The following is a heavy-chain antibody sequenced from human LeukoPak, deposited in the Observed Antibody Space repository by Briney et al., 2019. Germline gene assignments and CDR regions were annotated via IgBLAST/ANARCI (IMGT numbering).Heavy chain of an antibody. Sequence: ASVKVSCKASGYTFTSYGISWVRQAPGQGLEWMGWISAYNGNTNYAQKLQGRVTMTTDTSTSTAYMELRSLRSDDTAMYYCARVDRSHFYLDVWGKGATVTVSS. CDR3: ARVDRSHFYLDV. J-gene: IGHJ6*03. CDR2: ISAYNGNT. CDR1: GYTFTSYG. V-gene: IGHV1-18*01.